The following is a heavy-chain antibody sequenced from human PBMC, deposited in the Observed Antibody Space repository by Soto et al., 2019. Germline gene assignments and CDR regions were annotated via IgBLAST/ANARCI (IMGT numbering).Heavy chain of an antibody. D-gene: IGHD3-22*01. V-gene: IGHV1-8*01. CDR2: MNPNSGNT. Sequence: QVQLVQSGAEVKKPGASVKVSCKASGYTFTSYDINWVRQATGQGLEWMGWMNPNSGNTGYAQKFQGRVTMTRNTSISTAYMELSSLRSEDTAVYYCARGTLNYYDSSGYYFDYWGQGTLVTVSS. CDR1: GYTFTSYD. CDR3: ARGTLNYYDSSGYYFDY. J-gene: IGHJ4*02.